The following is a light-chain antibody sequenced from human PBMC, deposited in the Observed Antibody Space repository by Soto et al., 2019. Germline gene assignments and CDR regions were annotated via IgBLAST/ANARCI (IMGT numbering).Light chain of an antibody. CDR3: QQSYSTPS. CDR1: QSVGTN. J-gene: IGKJ3*01. CDR2: EAS. V-gene: IGKV3D-15*02. Sequence: EIVLMQSPGTLSLSPGERATLSCRASQSVGTNFAWYQQKPGQAPGLLIYEASTRATGIPARFSGSGSGTDFTLTISSLQPEDFATYYCQQSYSTPSFGPGTKVDIK.